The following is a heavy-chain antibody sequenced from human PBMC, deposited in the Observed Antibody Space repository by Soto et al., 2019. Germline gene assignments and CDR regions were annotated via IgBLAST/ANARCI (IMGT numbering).Heavy chain of an antibody. V-gene: IGHV4-34*01. J-gene: IGHJ4*02. CDR2: INHSGST. Sequence: WETLSLTCAVYGGSFSGYYWSWIRQPPGKGLEWIGEINHSGSTNYNPSLKSRVTISVDTSKNQFSLKLSSVTAEDTAVYYCASYYYDSSGYPHYWGQGTLVTVSS. CDR1: GGSFSGYY. D-gene: IGHD3-22*01. CDR3: ASYYYDSSGYPHY.